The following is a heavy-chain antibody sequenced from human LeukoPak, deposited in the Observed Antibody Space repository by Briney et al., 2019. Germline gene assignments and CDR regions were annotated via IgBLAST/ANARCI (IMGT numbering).Heavy chain of an antibody. CDR2: ISGSGDST. CDR1: GFTFNNYA. J-gene: IGHJ4*02. CDR3: ASGDYGGFDY. D-gene: IGHD4-23*01. Sequence: GGSLRLSCAASGFTFNNYAMRWVRQAPGKGLEWVSAISGSGDSTYNADSVKGRFTISRDNSKNTLYLQMDNLRAEDTAVYYCASGDYGGFDYWGQGTLVTVSS. V-gene: IGHV3-23*01.